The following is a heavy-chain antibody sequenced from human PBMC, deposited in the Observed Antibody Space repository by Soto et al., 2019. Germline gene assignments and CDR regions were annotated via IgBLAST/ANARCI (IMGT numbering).Heavy chain of an antibody. J-gene: IGHJ4*02. D-gene: IGHD3-22*01. CDR1: GFTFSIYA. CDR2: ISGSGGST. V-gene: IGHV3-23*01. CDR3: AKDNDYYDSSGYYPF. Sequence: GGSLRLSCAASGFTFSIYAMSWVRQAPGKGLEWVSAISGSGGSTYYADSVKGRFTISRDNSKNTLYLQMNSLRAEDTAVYYCAKDNDYYDSSGYYPFWGQGTLVTVSS.